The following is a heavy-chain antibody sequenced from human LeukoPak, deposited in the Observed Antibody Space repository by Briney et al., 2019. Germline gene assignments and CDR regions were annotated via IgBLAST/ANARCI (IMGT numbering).Heavy chain of an antibody. J-gene: IGHJ4*02. CDR1: GGSISSGGYS. D-gene: IGHD6-6*01. CDR2: IYHSGST. V-gene: IGHV4-30-2*01. CDR3: ARTLEYSSSPPDY. Sequence: SQTLSLTCAVSGGSISSGGYSWSWIRQPPGKGLEWIGYIYHSGSTYYNPSLKSRVTISVDRSKNQFSLKLSSVTAADTAVYYCARTLEYSSSPPDYWGQGTLVTVSS.